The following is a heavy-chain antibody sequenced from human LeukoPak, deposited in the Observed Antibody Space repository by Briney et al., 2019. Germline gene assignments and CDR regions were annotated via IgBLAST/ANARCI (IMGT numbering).Heavy chain of an antibody. CDR1: GFTFSGYW. CDR3: TRAGYSSGFDS. J-gene: IGHJ5*01. Sequence: GGSLRLSCAASGFTFSGYWMHWVRQAPGKGLVWVSRINSDGYSITYADSVRGRFTISRDNAKNTLYLQMNSLIAEDTAVYFCTRAGYSSGFDSWGQGTLVTVSS. CDR2: INSDGYSI. D-gene: IGHD6-19*01. V-gene: IGHV3-74*03.